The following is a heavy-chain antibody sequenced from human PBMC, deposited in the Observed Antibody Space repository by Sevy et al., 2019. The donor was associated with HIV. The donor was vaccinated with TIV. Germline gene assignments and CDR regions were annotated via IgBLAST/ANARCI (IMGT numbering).Heavy chain of an antibody. CDR3: ARDRYCSGGSCSSHYYFDY. CDR1: GFIFSNYG. V-gene: IGHV3-30*03. CDR2: MSYDGSNK. Sequence: GGSLRLSCAASGFIFSNYGIHWVRQAPGKGLEWVAVMSYDGSNKYYADSVKGRFSISRDNSKSTLYLQMNSLRAEDTAVYYCARDRYCSGGSCSSHYYFDYWDQGTLVTVSS. J-gene: IGHJ4*02. D-gene: IGHD2-15*01.